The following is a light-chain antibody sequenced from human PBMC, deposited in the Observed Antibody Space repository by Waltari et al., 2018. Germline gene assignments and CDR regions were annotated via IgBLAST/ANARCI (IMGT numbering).Light chain of an antibody. J-gene: IGLJ2*01. V-gene: IGLV2-8*01. CDR2: EVT. CDR1: SSDVGGYNY. CDR3: SSYAGSNIVV. Sequence: QSALSQPPSASGSPGQSVTISCTGTSSDVGGYNYVSWYQQHPDKAPKFVIYEVTNRPSGVPDRFSGSKSGNTASLTVSGLQAEDEADYYCSSYAGSNIVVFGGGTKLTVL.